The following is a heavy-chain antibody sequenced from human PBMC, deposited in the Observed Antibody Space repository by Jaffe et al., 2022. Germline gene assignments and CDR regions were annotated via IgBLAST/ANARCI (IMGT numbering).Heavy chain of an antibody. V-gene: IGHV3-48*03. CDR3: ARGDVLRYFDWPIKGDDAFDI. Sequence: EVQLVESGGGLVQPGGSLRLSCAASGFTFSSYEMNWVRQAPGKGLEWVSYISSSGSTIYYADSVKGRFTISRDNAKNSLYLQMNSLRAEDTAVYYCARGDVLRYFDWPIKGDDAFDIWGQGTMVTVSS. D-gene: IGHD3-9*01. J-gene: IGHJ3*02. CDR2: ISSSGSTI. CDR1: GFTFSSYE.